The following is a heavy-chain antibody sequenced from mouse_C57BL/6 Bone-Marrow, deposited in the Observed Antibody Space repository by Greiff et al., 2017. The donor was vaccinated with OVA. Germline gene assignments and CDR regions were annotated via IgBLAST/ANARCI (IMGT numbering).Heavy chain of an antibody. CDR2: IYPGNSDT. J-gene: IGHJ3*01. CDR3: TRSRGNYSAWFAY. CDR1: GYTFTSYW. Sequence: DVKLQESGTVLARPGASVKMSCKTSGYTFTSYWMHWVKQRPGQGLEWIGAIYPGNSDTSYNQKFKGKAKLTAVTSASTAYMELSSLTNEDSAVYYCTRSRGNYSAWFAYWGQGTLVTVSA. V-gene: IGHV1-5*01. D-gene: IGHD2-1*01.